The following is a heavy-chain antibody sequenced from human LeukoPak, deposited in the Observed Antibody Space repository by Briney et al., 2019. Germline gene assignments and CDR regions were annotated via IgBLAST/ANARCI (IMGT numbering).Heavy chain of an antibody. CDR1: GFTFSSYW. Sequence: GGSLRLSCAASGFTFSSYWMSWVRQAPGKGLEWVANIKQDGSEKYYVDSVKGRFTISRDNAKNSLYLQMNSLRAEDTAVYYCARDPQLDDFWSGLPSDYWGQGTLVTVSS. CDR2: IKQDGSEK. J-gene: IGHJ4*02. V-gene: IGHV3-7*01. D-gene: IGHD3-3*01. CDR3: ARDPQLDDFWSGLPSDY.